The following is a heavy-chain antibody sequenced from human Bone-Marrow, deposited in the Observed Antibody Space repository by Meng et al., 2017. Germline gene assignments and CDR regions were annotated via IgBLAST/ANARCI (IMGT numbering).Heavy chain of an antibody. V-gene: IGHV1-18*01. CDR1: GGTFSSYA. J-gene: IGHJ4*02. CDR3: ARGSYQPLDY. CDR2: ISAYNGNT. Sequence: QGQAVQSGAEVKRPGPSVKVSCKASGGTFSSYAISWVRQAPGQGLEWMGWISAYNGNTNYAQKLQGRVTMTTDTSTSTAYMELRSLRSDDTAVYYCARGSYQPLDYWGQGTLVTVSS. D-gene: IGHD2-2*01.